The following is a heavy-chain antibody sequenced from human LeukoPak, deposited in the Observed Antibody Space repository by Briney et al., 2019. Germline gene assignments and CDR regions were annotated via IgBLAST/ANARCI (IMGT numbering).Heavy chain of an antibody. D-gene: IGHD2-15*01. CDR1: GGSISSGGYY. J-gene: IGHJ4*02. CDR2: IYYSGST. V-gene: IGHV4-31*03. CDR3: AADRGYCSGGSCYQGNYFDY. Sequence: SETLSLTCTVSGGSISSGGYYWGWLRQHPGKGLQWIGYIYYSGSTYYNPSPKSRFTISVDTSKNQFSLKLSSVTAADTAVYYCAADRGYCSGGSCYQGNYFDYWGQGTLVTVSS.